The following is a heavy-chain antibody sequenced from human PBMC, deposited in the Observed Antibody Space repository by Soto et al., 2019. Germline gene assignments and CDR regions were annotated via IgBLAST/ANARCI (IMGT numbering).Heavy chain of an antibody. CDR2: SPPIFGTS. J-gene: IGHJ6*02. CDR1: GGTFSTYS. Sequence: QVQLVQSGAEVKKPGSSVKVSCKASGGTFSTYSISWVRQAPGQGLEWMGGSPPIFGTSKYAQNFQGRVPFPAAESPRPAYMDLGSLRSDDPAVYYCARVGRYPNSSYYYGMDVWGPGTTVTVSS. CDR3: ARVGRYPNSSYYYGMDV. D-gene: IGHD1-1*01. V-gene: IGHV1-69*01.